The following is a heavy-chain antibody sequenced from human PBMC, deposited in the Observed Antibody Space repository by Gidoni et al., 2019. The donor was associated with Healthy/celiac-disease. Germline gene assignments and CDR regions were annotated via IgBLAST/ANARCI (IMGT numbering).Heavy chain of an antibody. D-gene: IGHD3-22*01. CDR1: GCTFSSYS. Sequence: EVQLVEAGGGLVKPGGSLRRSWAASGCTFSSYSMNWVRQAPGKGLELVSSISSRSSYIYYADSVKGRFTISRDNAKNSLYLQMNSLRAEDTALYYCARDSRLGYYASNHYGMDVWGQGTTVTVSS. V-gene: IGHV3-21*01. CDR2: ISSRSSYI. CDR3: ARDSRLGYYASNHYGMDV. J-gene: IGHJ6*02.